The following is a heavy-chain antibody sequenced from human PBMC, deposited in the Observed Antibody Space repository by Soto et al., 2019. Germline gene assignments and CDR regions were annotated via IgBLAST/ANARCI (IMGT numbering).Heavy chain of an antibody. CDR3: AREIIPLTTDWYFDL. CDR2: IYDNGST. D-gene: IGHD4-17*01. CDR1: GGSISGGGYY. V-gene: IGHV4-30-4*01. Sequence: QVQLQESGPGLVNPSETLSLTCTVSGGSISGGGYYWSWIRQPPGKGLEWIGYIYDNGSTYYNPSLKSRISISVDTSKNQFSLRLSSVTAADTAVYYCAREIIPLTTDWYFDLWGRGTLVTVSS. J-gene: IGHJ2*01.